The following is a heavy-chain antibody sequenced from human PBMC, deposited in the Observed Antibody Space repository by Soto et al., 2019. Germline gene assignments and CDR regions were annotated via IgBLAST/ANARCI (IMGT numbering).Heavy chain of an antibody. CDR2: IIPIFGTA. CDR3: ARWAYYYGSGSYRFDCYYGMDV. CDR1: GGTFSGYA. V-gene: IGHV1-69*13. J-gene: IGHJ6*02. Sequence: GASVKVSCKASGGTFSGYAISWVRQAPGQGLEWMGGIIPIFGTANYAQKFQGRVTITADEPTSTAYMELSSLRSEDTAVYYCARWAYYYGSGSYRFDCYYGMDVWGQGTTVTVSS. D-gene: IGHD3-10*01.